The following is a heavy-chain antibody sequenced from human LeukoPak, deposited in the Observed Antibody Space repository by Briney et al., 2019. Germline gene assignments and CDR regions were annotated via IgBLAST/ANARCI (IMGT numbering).Heavy chain of an antibody. V-gene: IGHV3-21*01. D-gene: IGHD1-20*01. CDR1: GFTFSSYS. CDR3: ARAGENKWKYYYMDV. Sequence: GGSLRLSCAASGFTFSSYSMNWVRQAPGKGLEWVSSISSSSSYIYYADSVKGRFTISRDNAKNSLYLQMNSLRAEDTAVYYCARAGENKWKYYYMDVWGKGTTVTVSS. J-gene: IGHJ6*03. CDR2: ISSSSSYI.